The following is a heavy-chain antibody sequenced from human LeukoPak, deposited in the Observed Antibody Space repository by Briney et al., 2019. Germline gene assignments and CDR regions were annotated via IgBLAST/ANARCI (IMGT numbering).Heavy chain of an antibody. D-gene: IGHD3-10*01. CDR1: GGSISIYY. V-gene: IGHV4-59*01. CDR2: IHYTGST. Sequence: SSETLSLTCTVSGGSISIYYWSWIRQSPGKGLECIGYIHYTGSTNYNPSLKSRVTISVETSKNQFSLKLKSVTAADTAVYYCARGGYYGSGNDFRFDPWGQGTLVTVSS. J-gene: IGHJ5*02. CDR3: ARGGYYGSGNDFRFDP.